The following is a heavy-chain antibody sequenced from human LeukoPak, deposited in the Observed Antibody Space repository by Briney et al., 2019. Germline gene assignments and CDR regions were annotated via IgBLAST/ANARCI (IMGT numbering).Heavy chain of an antibody. CDR3: ARDLGGSVWNHEVYNWFDP. V-gene: IGHV1-69*05. CDR1: GYTFTGYY. D-gene: IGHD1-14*01. Sequence: GASVKVSCKASGYTFTGYYMYWVRQAPGQGLEWMGRIIPIFGTANYAQKFQGRVTITTDESTSTAYMELSSLRSEDTAVYYCARDLGGSVWNHEVYNWFDPWGQGTLVTVSS. CDR2: IIPIFGTA. J-gene: IGHJ5*02.